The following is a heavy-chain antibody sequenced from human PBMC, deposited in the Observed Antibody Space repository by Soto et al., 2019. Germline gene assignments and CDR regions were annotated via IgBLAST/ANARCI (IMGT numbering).Heavy chain of an antibody. D-gene: IGHD5-18*01. J-gene: IGHJ6*02. CDR2: IWYDGSNK. Sequence: GGSLRLSCAASGFTFSSYGMHWVRQAPGKGLEWVAVIWYDGSNKYYADSVKGRFTISRDNSKNTLYLQMNSLRAEDTAVYYCARDQTAMAVYYYYYYGMDVWGQGTTVTVSS. V-gene: IGHV3-33*01. CDR1: GFTFSSYG. CDR3: ARDQTAMAVYYYYYYGMDV.